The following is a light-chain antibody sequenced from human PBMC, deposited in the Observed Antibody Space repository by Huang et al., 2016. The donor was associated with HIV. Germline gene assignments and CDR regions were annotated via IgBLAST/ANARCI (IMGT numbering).Light chain of an antibody. J-gene: IGKJ1*01. V-gene: IGKV3-15*01. CDR3: QHYNNWPPWT. Sequence: EIVKTQSPATLSVSPGEGATLSCRASQSISRDLAWYQQRPGQAPRLLIYGASTRATGIPARFSGSGSGTEFTLTISSLQSEDFGVYYCQHYNNWPPWTFGQGTKV. CDR1: QSISRD. CDR2: GAS.